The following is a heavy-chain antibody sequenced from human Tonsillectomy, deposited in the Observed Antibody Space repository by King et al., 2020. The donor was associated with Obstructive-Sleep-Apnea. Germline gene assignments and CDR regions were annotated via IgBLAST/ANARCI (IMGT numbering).Heavy chain of an antibody. V-gene: IGHV3-23*04. J-gene: IGHJ4*02. D-gene: IGHD2/OR15-2a*01. CDR1: GFTFSSSA. Sequence: LVVSWVGLVQAGGSLRLSCAASGFTFSSSAMSWARQAPGQGLAWVSAINGRGDHSKYADSVKGRFTISRDNSKNTLYLPMNSLRAEDTAVYYCAKGFTTAYWGQGTLVTVSS. CDR3: AKGFTTAY. CDR2: INGRGDHS.